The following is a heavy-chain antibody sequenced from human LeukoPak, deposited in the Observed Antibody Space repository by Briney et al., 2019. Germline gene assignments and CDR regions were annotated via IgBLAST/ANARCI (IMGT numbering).Heavy chain of an antibody. CDR3: ARDPTMGGAFDV. J-gene: IGHJ3*01. D-gene: IGHD3-10*01. Sequence: AGGSLRLSCEASGFTFSRYNMNWVRQAPGKGLEWISYISSSSGNRYYAESVKGRFTVSRDNAKNSLYLQMNSLRDEDRAVYYCARDPTMGGAFDVWGQGTTVTVSS. V-gene: IGHV3-48*02. CDR1: GFTFSRYN. CDR2: ISSSSGNR.